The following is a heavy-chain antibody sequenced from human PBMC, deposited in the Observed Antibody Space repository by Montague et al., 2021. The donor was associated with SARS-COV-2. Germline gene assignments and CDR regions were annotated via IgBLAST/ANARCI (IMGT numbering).Heavy chain of an antibody. Sequence: SETLSLTCAVHGGSFSGYYWNWIRQPPGKGLEWIGEINHGGSTNYNPSLKSRVTISADTSKNQFSLKLTSVAAADTAVYYCARLGEGVVPAPILGVEPYYPYYYMDVWGKGTTVTVSS. J-gene: IGHJ6*03. CDR1: GGSFSGYY. CDR2: INHGGST. CDR3: ARLGEGVVPAPILGVEPYYPYYYMDV. D-gene: IGHD2-2*02. V-gene: IGHV4-34*01.